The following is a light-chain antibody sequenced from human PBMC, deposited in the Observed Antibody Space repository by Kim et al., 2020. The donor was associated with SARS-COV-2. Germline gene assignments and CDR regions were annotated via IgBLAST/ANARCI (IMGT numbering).Light chain of an antibody. V-gene: IGKV3-15*01. Sequence: LSPGERATLSCRASQSVSSKLAWYQQKPGQSPRLLIYGASTGATGIPARFSGSGSGTEFTLTISSLQSEDFAVYYCQQYNDWPLTFGGGTKVDIK. CDR2: GAS. CDR1: QSVSSK. CDR3: QQYNDWPLT. J-gene: IGKJ4*01.